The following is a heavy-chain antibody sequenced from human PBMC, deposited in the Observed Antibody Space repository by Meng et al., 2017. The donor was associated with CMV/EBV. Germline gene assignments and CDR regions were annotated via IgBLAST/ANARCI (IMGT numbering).Heavy chain of an antibody. V-gene: IGHV3-21*01. CDR1: GFTFSSYS. CDR3: AREGYSGGLDY. CDR2: ISSSSSYI. D-gene: IGHD6-13*01. Sequence: GESLKISCAASGFTFSSYSMNWVRQAPGKGLEWVSSISSSSSYIYYADSVKGRFTISRDNAKNSLYLQMDSLRAEDTAVYYCAREGYSGGLDYWGQGTLVTVSS. J-gene: IGHJ4*02.